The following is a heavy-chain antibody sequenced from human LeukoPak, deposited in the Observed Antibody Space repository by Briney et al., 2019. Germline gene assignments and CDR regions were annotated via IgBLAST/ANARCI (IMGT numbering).Heavy chain of an antibody. CDR2: ISVSFDST. CDR3: ARGSKTAGTIYSFDY. V-gene: IGHV3-23*01. J-gene: IGHJ4*02. Sequence: GGSLRLSCAASGFTFSSYGMSWVRQAPGKGLEWVSGISVSFDSTYYADSVKGRFTISRDNSKNTVYLQMNSLRAEDTAVYYCARGSKTAGTIYSFDYWGQGTLVTVSS. D-gene: IGHD6-13*01. CDR1: GFTFSSYG.